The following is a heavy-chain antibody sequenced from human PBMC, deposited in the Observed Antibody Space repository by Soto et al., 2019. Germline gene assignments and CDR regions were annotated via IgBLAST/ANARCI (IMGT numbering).Heavy chain of an antibody. CDR1: GFSFTSYW. J-gene: IGHJ6*02. Sequence: GGSLRLSCVVSGFSFTSYWMSWVRQAPGKGLEWVANIKQDGSQIYYVDYVKGRFTISRDNAKKSLYLQMNSLRDEDTALYYCARDQGYCISTSCYYYYYYGMDVWGQGTTVTVSS. CDR3: ARDQGYCISTSCYYYYYYGMDV. CDR2: IKQDGSQI. D-gene: IGHD2-2*01. V-gene: IGHV3-7*01.